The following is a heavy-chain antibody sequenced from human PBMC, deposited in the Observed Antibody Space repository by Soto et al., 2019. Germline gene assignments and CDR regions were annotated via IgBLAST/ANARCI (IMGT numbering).Heavy chain of an antibody. CDR2: IWYDGTRE. J-gene: IGHJ5*02. V-gene: IGHV3-33*02. CDR3: ARDISFCAYDR. CDR1: GFTFSRDG. Sequence: WGSLRLSCTASGFTFSRDGMLWARQAPGKGLEWVALIWYDGTRESYADFARGRFTISRDNFASTLYLQMNSLRAEDTAVYYCARDISFCAYDRWGKGTLVTVSS.